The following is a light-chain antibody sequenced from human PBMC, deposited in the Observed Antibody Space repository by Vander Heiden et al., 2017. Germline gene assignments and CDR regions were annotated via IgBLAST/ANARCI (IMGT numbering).Light chain of an antibody. CDR3: QQYNNWPPRT. V-gene: IGKV3-15*01. CDR2: GAS. CDR1: QSVSSN. Sequence: EIVMTQSPATLSVSPGERATLSCRARQSVSSNLAWYQQKPGQAPRLLIYGASTRATGIPARFSGSGSGTEFTLTISSLQSEDFAVYYCQQYNNWPPRTFGQGTKVEIK. J-gene: IGKJ1*01.